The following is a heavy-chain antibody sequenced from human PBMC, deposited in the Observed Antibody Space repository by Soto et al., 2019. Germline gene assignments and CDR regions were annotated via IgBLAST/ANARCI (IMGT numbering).Heavy chain of an antibody. CDR1: GFTFSSYG. J-gene: IGHJ3*02. D-gene: IGHD3-22*01. CDR2: ISYDGSNK. Sequence: SLRLSCAASGFTFSSYGMHWVRQAPGKGLEWVAVISYDGSNKYYADSVKGRFTISRDNSKNTLYLQMNSLRAEDTAVYYCAKGMFAEYYYDSSGEAFDIWGQGTMVTVS. CDR3: AKGMFAEYYYDSSGEAFDI. V-gene: IGHV3-30*18.